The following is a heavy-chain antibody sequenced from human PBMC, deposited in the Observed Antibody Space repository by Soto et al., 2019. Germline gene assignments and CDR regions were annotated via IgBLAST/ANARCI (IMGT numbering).Heavy chain of an antibody. CDR2: IYHSGST. D-gene: IGHD3-3*01. CDR1: GCSISRGGYS. CDR3: ARDSGVLRFLECLESAGMDA. Sequence: TLSLTLAVYGCSISRGGYSWSWILQPPGKGLEWIGYIYHSGSTYYNPSLKSRVTISVDTSKNQFSLKLSSVTAADTAVYYCARDSGVLRFLECLESAGMDALGQRTAV. J-gene: IGHJ6*02. V-gene: IGHV4-30-2*01.